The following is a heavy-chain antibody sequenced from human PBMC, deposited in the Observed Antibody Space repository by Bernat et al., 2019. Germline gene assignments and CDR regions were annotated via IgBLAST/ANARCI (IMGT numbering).Heavy chain of an antibody. V-gene: IGHV4-59*01. CDR1: GGSISSYY. CDR2: IYYSGNT. Sequence: QVQLQESGPGLVKPSETLSLTCTVSGGSISSYYWSWIRQPPGKGLEWIGYIYYSGNTNYNPSLKSRVTISVDTSKNQFSLKLSSVTAADTAVYYCARLYSYGYFDYWGQGTLVTVSS. J-gene: IGHJ4*02. CDR3: ARLYSYGYFDY. D-gene: IGHD5-18*01.